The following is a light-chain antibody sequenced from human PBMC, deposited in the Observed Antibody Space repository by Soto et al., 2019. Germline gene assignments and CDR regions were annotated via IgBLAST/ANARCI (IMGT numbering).Light chain of an antibody. CDR2: GAS. CDR1: QSINDW. J-gene: IGKJ1*01. V-gene: IGKV1-5*01. CDR3: QQYSTYWT. Sequence: DIQMTQSPATLSAFVGDRVTITCRASQSINDWLAWYKQKPGTAPRLLIYGASTLGSGVTSRFSGSGAGTDFTLTISSLQPDDFATYYCQQYSTYWTFGQGTKVDIK.